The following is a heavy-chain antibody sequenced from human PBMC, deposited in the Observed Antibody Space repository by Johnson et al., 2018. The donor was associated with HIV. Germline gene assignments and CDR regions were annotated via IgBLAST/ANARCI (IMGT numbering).Heavy chain of an antibody. V-gene: IGHV3-30*14. Sequence: VQLVESGGGVVQPGRSLRLSCAASGFTFSNYAMHWVRQAPGKGLEWVAVISYDGSNKYYADSVKGRFIISRDNSKNTLYLQMNSLRAEETAVYYCARWVLVRGREAFDIWGQGTMVTVSS. CDR3: ARWVLVRGREAFDI. D-gene: IGHD3-10*01. J-gene: IGHJ3*02. CDR2: ISYDGSNK. CDR1: GFTFSNYA.